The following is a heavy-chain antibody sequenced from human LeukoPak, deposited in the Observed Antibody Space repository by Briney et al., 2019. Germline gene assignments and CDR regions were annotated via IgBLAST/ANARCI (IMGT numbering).Heavy chain of an antibody. D-gene: IGHD2-15*01. CDR3: ARDRSGGSWGAFDI. J-gene: IGHJ3*02. CDR1: GFTFSSYS. CDR2: ISSSSSYI. V-gene: IGHV3-21*01. Sequence: PGGSLRLSCAASGFTFSSYSMNWVRQAPGKGREWVSSISSSSSYIYYADSVKGRFTISRDNAKNSLYLQMNSLRAEDTAVYYCARDRSGGSWGAFDIWGQGTMVTLSS.